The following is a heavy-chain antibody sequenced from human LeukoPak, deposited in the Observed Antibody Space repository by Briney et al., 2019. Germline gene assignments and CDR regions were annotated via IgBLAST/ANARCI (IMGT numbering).Heavy chain of an antibody. CDR1: GFTFSSYL. Sequence: PGGSLRLSCAASGFTFSSYLMSWVRQAPGKGLEWVANIKQDGSEKYYVDSVRGRFTISRDNAKNSLYLQMSSLRAEDTAVYFCARDGPGYSYGFGFYGMDVWGQGTTVTVSS. J-gene: IGHJ6*02. CDR2: IKQDGSEK. D-gene: IGHD5-18*01. CDR3: ARDGPGYSYGFGFYGMDV. V-gene: IGHV3-7*01.